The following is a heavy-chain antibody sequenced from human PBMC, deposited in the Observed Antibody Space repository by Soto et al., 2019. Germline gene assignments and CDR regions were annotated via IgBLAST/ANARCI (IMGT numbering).Heavy chain of an antibody. V-gene: IGHV3-23*01. Sequence: EVHLLGSGGDLVKPGGSLRLSCEVSGFTFNNFAMSWVRQSPGKGLEWVSTISSDGDLRHYAESVKGRFTISRDNSTSSLFLQMTSLRAEDTALYFCAKVRQRFLDILTGATNFDSWGQGTLVTVSS. D-gene: IGHD3-9*01. J-gene: IGHJ4*02. CDR2: ISSDGDLR. CDR1: GFTFNNFA. CDR3: AKVRQRFLDILTGATNFDS.